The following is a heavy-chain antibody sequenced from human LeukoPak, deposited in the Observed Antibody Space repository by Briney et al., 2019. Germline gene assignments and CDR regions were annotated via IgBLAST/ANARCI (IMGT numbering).Heavy chain of an antibody. CDR3: ARVYGEGYYLDY. J-gene: IGHJ4*02. CDR2: ISPTSITI. CDR1: GFPFSSYT. V-gene: IGHV3-48*01. Sequence: PGGSLRLSCATSGFPFSSYTMNWVRQAPGKGLEWISYISPTSITIFYADSVKGRFTISRDNAKNSVYLQMNSLRAEDTAVYYCARVYGEGYYLDYWGQGTLVTVSS. D-gene: IGHD4-17*01.